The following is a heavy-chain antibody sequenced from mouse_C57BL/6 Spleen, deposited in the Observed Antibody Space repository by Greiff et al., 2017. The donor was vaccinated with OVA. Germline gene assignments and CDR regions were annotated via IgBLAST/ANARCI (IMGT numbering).Heavy chain of an antibody. CDR1: GYTFTDYY. CDR2: INPYNGGT. J-gene: IGHJ4*01. V-gene: IGHV1-19*01. CDR3: ARRGTGDAMDY. D-gene: IGHD2-14*01. Sequence: EVQLQQSGPVLVKPGASVKMSCKASGYTFTDYYMNWVKQSHGKSLEWIGVINPYNGGTSSNQKFKGKATLTVDKSSSKAYMELNSLTSEDSAVYYSARRGTGDAMDYWGQGTSVTVSA.